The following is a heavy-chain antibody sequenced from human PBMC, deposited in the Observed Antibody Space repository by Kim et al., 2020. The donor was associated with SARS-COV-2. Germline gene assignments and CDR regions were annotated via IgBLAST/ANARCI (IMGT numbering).Heavy chain of an antibody. CDR3: ARPLVATMGGNWFDP. V-gene: IGHV4-39*01. D-gene: IGHD5-12*01. Sequence: SETLSLTCTVSGGSISSSSYYWGWIRQPPGKGLEWIGSIYYSGSTYYNPSLKSRVTISVDTSKNQFSLKLSSVTAADTAVYYCARPLVATMGGNWFDPWGQGTLVTVSS. CDR1: GGSISSSSYY. J-gene: IGHJ5*02. CDR2: IYYSGST.